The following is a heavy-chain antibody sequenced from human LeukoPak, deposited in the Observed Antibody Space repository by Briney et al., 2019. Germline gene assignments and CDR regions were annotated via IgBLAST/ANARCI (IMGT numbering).Heavy chain of an antibody. V-gene: IGHV4-39*07. Sequence: SETLSLTCTVSGDSFSSVTDYWAWIRQPPGKGLEWIGSIYYSGSTYYNPSLKSRVTISVDTSKNQFSLKLSSVTAADTAVYYCARTTRGIAAINWFDPWGQGTLVTVSS. D-gene: IGHD6-13*01. J-gene: IGHJ5*02. CDR1: GDSFSSVTDY. CDR2: IYYSGST. CDR3: ARTTRGIAAINWFDP.